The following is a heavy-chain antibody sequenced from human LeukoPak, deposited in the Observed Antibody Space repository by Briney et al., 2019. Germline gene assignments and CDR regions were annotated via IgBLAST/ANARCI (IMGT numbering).Heavy chain of an antibody. J-gene: IGHJ4*02. CDR1: GGSISSGGYY. CDR3: AKDDWGRYGDYGGGSY. V-gene: IGHV4-30-2*01. Sequence: TLSLTCTVSGGSISSGGYYWSWIRQPPGKGLEWIGYIYHSGSTYYNPSLKSRVTISVDRSKNQFSLKLSSVTAADTAVYYCAKDDWGRYGDYGGGSYWGQGTLVTVSS. CDR2: IYHSGST. D-gene: IGHD4-17*01.